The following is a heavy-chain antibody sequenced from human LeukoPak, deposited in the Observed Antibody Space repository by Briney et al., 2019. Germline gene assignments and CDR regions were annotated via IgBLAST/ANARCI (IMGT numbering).Heavy chain of an antibody. Sequence: SETLSLICTVSGYSISSGYYWGWIRQPPGKGLEWIGSIYHSGSTYFNPSLKSRVTISVDTSKNQFSLKLSSVTAADTAVYYCARRGVTPNYYMDVWGKGTTVTVSS. D-gene: IGHD2-21*02. CDR1: GYSISSGYY. V-gene: IGHV4-38-2*02. J-gene: IGHJ6*03. CDR3: ARRGVTPNYYMDV. CDR2: IYHSGST.